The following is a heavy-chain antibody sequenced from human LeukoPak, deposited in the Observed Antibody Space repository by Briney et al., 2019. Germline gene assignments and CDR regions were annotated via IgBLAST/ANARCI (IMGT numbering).Heavy chain of an antibody. V-gene: IGHV3-53*01. J-gene: IGHJ5*02. Sequence: GGSLRLSCAASGFIFSGYWMTWVRQAPGKGLEWVSVIYSGGSTYFADSVKGRFTISRDYSKNTLYLQINSLRAEDTAVYYCARALSSSWYAFRSNWFDPWGQGTLVSVSS. CDR1: GFIFSGYW. D-gene: IGHD6-13*01. CDR2: IYSGGST. CDR3: ARALSSSWYAFRSNWFDP.